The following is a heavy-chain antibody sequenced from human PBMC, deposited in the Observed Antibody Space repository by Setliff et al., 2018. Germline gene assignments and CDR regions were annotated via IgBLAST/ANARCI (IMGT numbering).Heavy chain of an antibody. Sequence: ASVKVSCKASGNTFTDYAMHWVRQAPGQRLEWMGWINPGNGNTKYSQKFQGRVTITRDTSASTAYMELSSLRSEDTAVYYCTRDTNIVVVPPHRTAFDIWGQGTMVTVSS. V-gene: IGHV1-3*01. D-gene: IGHD2-2*01. CDR3: TRDTNIVVVPPHRTAFDI. J-gene: IGHJ3*02. CDR2: INPGNGNT. CDR1: GNTFTDYA.